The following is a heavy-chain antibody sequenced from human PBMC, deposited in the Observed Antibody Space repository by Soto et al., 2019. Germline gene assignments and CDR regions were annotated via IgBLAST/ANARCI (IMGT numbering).Heavy chain of an antibody. J-gene: IGHJ5*02. D-gene: IGHD3-16*01. V-gene: IGHV4-34*01. CDR2: INHSGST. CDR1: GGSFSGYY. Sequence: PSETLSLTCAVYGGSFSGYYWSWIRQPPGEGLEWIGEINHSGSTNYNPSLKSRVTISVDTSKNQFSLKLSSVTAADTAVYYCARETLGNYGDNWLDPWGQGTLVTVSS. CDR3: ARETLGNYGDNWLDP.